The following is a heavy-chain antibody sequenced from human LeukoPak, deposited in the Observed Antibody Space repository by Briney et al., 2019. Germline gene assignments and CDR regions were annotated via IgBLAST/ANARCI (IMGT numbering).Heavy chain of an antibody. Sequence: SETLSLTCTVSGGSVSSGSYYWSWIRQHPGKGLEWIGYIYYSGSTYYNPSLKSRVTISVDTSKNQFSLKLSSVTAADTAVYYCARGPLITGTHWVDYYYGMDVWGQGTTVTVSS. D-gene: IGHD1-20*01. CDR2: IYYSGST. V-gene: IGHV4-31*03. CDR1: GGSVSSGSYY. CDR3: ARGPLITGTHWVDYYYGMDV. J-gene: IGHJ6*02.